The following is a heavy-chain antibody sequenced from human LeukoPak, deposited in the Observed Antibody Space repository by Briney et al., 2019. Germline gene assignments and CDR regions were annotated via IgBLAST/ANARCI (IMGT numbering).Heavy chain of an antibody. CDR1: GGSMNSYY. Sequence: SETLSLTRTVSGGSMNSYYWSWIRQPPGKGLEWVGYIYSSGSTNYNPSLRSRVTILVDTSNNQFSLKLNSVPAADTAVYYCARRRHRDGLDIWGQGTMVTVSS. J-gene: IGHJ3*02. D-gene: IGHD5-24*01. V-gene: IGHV4-4*09. CDR2: IYSSGST. CDR3: ARRRHRDGLDI.